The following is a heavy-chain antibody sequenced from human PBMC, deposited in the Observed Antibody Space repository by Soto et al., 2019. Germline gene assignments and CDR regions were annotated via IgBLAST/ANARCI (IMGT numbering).Heavy chain of an antibody. V-gene: IGHV1-69*19. J-gene: IGHJ4*02. CDR3: AREVQVHTPAFVY. CDR2: ISPMFGAA. D-gene: IGHD3-10*01. CDR1: GGTFNTYA. Sequence: QVQLVQSGAEMKKPGSSVKVSCQSSGGTFNTYAMNWVRQAPGQGPEWMGDISPMFGAANYAPQFQGRVTITADESTGTSYMQLSILTSEDTALYFCAREVQVHTPAFVYWGQGTLVTVSS.